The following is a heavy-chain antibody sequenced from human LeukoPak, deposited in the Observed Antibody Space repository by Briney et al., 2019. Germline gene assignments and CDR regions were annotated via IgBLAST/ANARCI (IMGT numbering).Heavy chain of an antibody. CDR1: GFTFSSYG. CDR3: AKLIAVAGNGDY. J-gene: IGHJ4*02. Sequence: GGSLRLSCAASGFTFSSYGMSWVRQAPGKGLEWVSAISGSGGSTYYADSVKGRFTISRDKSKNTLYLQMNSLRAEDTAVYYCAKLIAVAGNGDYWGQGTLVTVSS. D-gene: IGHD6-19*01. CDR2: ISGSGGST. V-gene: IGHV3-23*01.